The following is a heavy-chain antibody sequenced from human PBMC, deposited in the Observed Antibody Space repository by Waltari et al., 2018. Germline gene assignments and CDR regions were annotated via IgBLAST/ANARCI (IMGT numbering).Heavy chain of an antibody. CDR2: IRASGSDI. D-gene: IGHD1-26*01. CDR3: ARMSPQLGGAGF. CDR1: GFTFSGYS. V-gene: IGHV3-21*01. J-gene: IGHJ4*02. Sequence: EVQLVESGGGLVKPGGSLRLSCAASGFTFSGYSMPWVRPAPGKGLEWVASIRASGSDIYYADSVMGRFTISRDNSKNSLYLQMHSLRAEDTAVYYCARMSPQLGGAGFWGQGTLVSVSS.